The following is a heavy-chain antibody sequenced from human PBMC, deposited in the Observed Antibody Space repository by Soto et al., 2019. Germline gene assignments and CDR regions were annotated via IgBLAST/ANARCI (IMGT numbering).Heavy chain of an antibody. CDR2: ISGSGGST. Sequence: EVQLLESGGGLVQPGGSLRLSCAASGFTFSSYAMSWVRQAPGKGLEWVSAISGSGGSTYYADSVKGRFTISRDNSKNTLYLQMNSLRAEDTAVYYCAKGEVACTLLDDYWYFDLWGRGTLVTVSS. D-gene: IGHD6-19*01. CDR3: AKGEVACTLLDDYWYFDL. J-gene: IGHJ2*01. CDR1: GFTFSSYA. V-gene: IGHV3-23*01.